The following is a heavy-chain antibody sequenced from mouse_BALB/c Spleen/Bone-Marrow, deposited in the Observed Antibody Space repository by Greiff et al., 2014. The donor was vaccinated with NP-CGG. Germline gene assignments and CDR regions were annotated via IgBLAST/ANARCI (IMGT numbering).Heavy chain of an antibody. D-gene: IGHD1-1*01. CDR2: IYPGDGDT. Sequence: QVQLQQSGAELARPGASVKLSCKASGYTFTSHWMQWVKQRPGQGLEWIGAIYPGDGDTRYTQKFKGKATLTADKSSSTAYMQLSLASEDSAVYYCARSSPYAMDYWGQGTSVTVSS. CDR1: GYTFTSHW. V-gene: IGHV1-87*01. CDR3: ARSSPYAMDY. J-gene: IGHJ4*01.